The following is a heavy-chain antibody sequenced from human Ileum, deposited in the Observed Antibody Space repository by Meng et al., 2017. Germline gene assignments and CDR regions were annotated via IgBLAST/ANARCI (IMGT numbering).Heavy chain of an antibody. D-gene: IGHD2-15*01. V-gene: IGHV4-4*02. CDR2: IYPGGSI. CDR3: VRNDYCSGGTCYPHFDY. CDR1: GGSINSYVW. J-gene: IGHJ4*02. Sequence: QWQLKGSGPGLGKPSGPLPPTCAGAGGSINSYVWWSWVRQAPGKGLEWIGEIYPGGSINYNPSLKSRVTISADTSKNQFSLSLDSVTAADTAVYYCVRNDYCSGGTCYPHFDYWGQGTLVTVSS.